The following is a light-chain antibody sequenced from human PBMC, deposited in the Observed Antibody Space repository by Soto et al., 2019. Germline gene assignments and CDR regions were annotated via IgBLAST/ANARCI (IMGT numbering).Light chain of an antibody. Sequence: QSVLTQPPSVSEAPGQRVTISCTGSSSNIGRGYDVHWYQQVPGSAPRLLLSGDNTRPSGVPDRFSGSRSGTSASLAITGLQAEDEADYYCAVWDHSLNGLWVFGGGTKLTVL. CDR1: SSNIGRGYD. CDR3: AVWDHSLNGLWV. J-gene: IGLJ3*02. V-gene: IGLV1-40*01. CDR2: GDN.